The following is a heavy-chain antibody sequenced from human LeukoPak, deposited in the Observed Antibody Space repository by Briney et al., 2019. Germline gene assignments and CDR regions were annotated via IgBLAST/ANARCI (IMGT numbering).Heavy chain of an antibody. CDR2: INHSGST. CDR3: ARSRSALIWFGELNWFDP. CDR1: GGSFSGYY. Sequence: SETLSLTCAVYGGSFSGYYWSWIRQPPGKGLEWIGEINHSGSTNYNPSLKSRVTISVDTSKNQFSLKLSSMTAADTAVYYCARSRSALIWFGELNWFDPWGQGTLVTVSS. V-gene: IGHV4-34*01. D-gene: IGHD3-10*01. J-gene: IGHJ5*02.